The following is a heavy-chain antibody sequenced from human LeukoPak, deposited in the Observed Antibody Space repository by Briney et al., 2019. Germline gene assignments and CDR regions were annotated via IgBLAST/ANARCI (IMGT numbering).Heavy chain of an antibody. J-gene: IGHJ3*02. Sequence: SGPTLVKPTQTLTLTCTFSGFSLSTSGMCVSWIRQPPGKALEWLARIDWDDDKYYSASLKTRLTISKDTSKNQVVLTMTNMDPVDTATYYCARIFWKFSIGGYYDSSGYPDAFDIWGQGTMVTVSS. CDR1: GFSLSTSGMC. CDR3: ARIFWKFSIGGYYDSSGYPDAFDI. CDR2: IDWDDDK. D-gene: IGHD3-22*01. V-gene: IGHV2-70*11.